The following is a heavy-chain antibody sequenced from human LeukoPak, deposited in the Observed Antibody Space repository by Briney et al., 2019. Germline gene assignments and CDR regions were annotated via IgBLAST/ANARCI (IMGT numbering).Heavy chain of an antibody. J-gene: IGHJ4*02. CDR2: IIPIFGTA. CDR1: GGTFSSYA. Sequence: ASVKVSCKASGGTFSSYAISWVRQAPGQRLEWMGGIIPIFGTANYAQKFQGRVTITADESTSTAYMELSSLRSEDTAVYYCARYQKYYDSSGSTSYYFDYWGQGTLVTVSS. CDR3: ARYQKYYDSSGSTSYYFDY. D-gene: IGHD3-22*01. V-gene: IGHV1-69*13.